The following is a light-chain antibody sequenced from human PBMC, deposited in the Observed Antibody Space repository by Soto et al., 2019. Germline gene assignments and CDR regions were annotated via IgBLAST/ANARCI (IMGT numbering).Light chain of an antibody. Sequence: QSVLTQPPSVSGAPGQRVTISCTGSSANIGAAYNVDWYQQLPGTAPKLLIYGNNNRPSGVPARFSGSKSGTSASLAIAGLQAEDEGAYYGQSYDSSLSGYVFGTVTKVTVL. J-gene: IGLJ1*01. CDR1: SANIGAAYN. V-gene: IGLV1-40*01. CDR2: GNN. CDR3: QSYDSSLSGYV.